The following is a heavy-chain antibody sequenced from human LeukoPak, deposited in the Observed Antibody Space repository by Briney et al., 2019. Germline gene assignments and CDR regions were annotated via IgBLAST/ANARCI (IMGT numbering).Heavy chain of an antibody. CDR2: IKSKTDGGTT. CDR1: GFTFSNAW. J-gene: IGHJ4*02. D-gene: IGHD4-11*01. CDR3: ARDQDYSNYVWGDYFDY. Sequence: GGSLRLSCAASGFTFSNAWMSWVRQAPGKGLEWVGRIKSKTDGGTTDYAAPVKGRFTISRDDSKNTLYLQMNSLKTEDTAVYYCARDQDYSNYVWGDYFDYWGQGTLVTVSS. V-gene: IGHV3-15*01.